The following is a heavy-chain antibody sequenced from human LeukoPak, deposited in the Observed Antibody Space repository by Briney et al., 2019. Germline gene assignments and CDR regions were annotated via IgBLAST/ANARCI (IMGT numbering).Heavy chain of an antibody. Sequence: GGSLRLSCAASGFSLSSYWMSWVRQAPGKGLEWVATINEDEREKYYVASVRGRFTISRDNAKNSLYLQMNSLRVEDTAVYYCASYLYWWSDLGYWGQGTLVTVSS. J-gene: IGHJ4*02. CDR1: GFSLSSYW. V-gene: IGHV3-7*01. CDR2: INEDEREK. CDR3: ASYLYWWSDLGY. D-gene: IGHD2-8*02.